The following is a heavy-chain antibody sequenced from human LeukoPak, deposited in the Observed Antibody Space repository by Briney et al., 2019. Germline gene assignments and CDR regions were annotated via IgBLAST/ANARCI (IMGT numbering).Heavy chain of an antibody. CDR3: ARGRAPVATNNYFDY. V-gene: IGHV3-21*01. Sequence: PGGSLRLSCAASEFTFSSYSMNWVRQAPGKGLEWVSSISSGSSYIYYADSVRGRFTISRDNAKNSLYLQMNSLRGEDTAVYYRARGRAPVATNNYFDYWGQGTLVTVSS. CDR1: EFTFSSYS. D-gene: IGHD5-12*01. J-gene: IGHJ4*02. CDR2: ISSGSSYI.